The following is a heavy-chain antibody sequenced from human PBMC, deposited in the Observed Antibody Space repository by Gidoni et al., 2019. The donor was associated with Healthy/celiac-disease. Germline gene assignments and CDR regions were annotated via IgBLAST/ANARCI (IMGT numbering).Heavy chain of an antibody. V-gene: IGHV3-30-3*01. CDR2: ISYDGSNK. J-gene: IGHJ3*02. Sequence: QVQMVESGGGVVQPGRSLRLSCAASGFTFSSYAMHGVRQAPGKGLEWVAVISYDGSNKYYADSVKGRFTISRDNSKNTLYLQMNSLRAEDTAVYYCASSLIVVVTAAFDIWGQGTMVTVSS. D-gene: IGHD2-21*02. CDR1: GFTFSSYA. CDR3: ASSLIVVVTAAFDI.